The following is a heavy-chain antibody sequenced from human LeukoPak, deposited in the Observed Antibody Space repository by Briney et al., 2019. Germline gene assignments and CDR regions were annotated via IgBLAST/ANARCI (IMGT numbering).Heavy chain of an antibody. CDR3: ARHTGYSYGPGWGYYGMDV. V-gene: IGHV4-34*01. J-gene: IGHJ6*02. Sequence: SETLSLTCAVYGGSFSGYYWSWIRQPPGKGLEWIGEINHSGTTSYNPSLKSRVTISVDTSKNQFSLRLASVTAADTAVYYCARHTGYSYGPGWGYYGMDVWGQGTTVTVSS. D-gene: IGHD5-18*01. CDR2: INHSGTT. CDR1: GGSFSGYY.